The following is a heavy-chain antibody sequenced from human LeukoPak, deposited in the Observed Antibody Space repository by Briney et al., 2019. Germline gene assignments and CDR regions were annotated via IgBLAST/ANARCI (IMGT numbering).Heavy chain of an antibody. CDR3: AARLLRFVFDY. J-gene: IGHJ4*02. CDR1: GGSISISNYY. D-gene: IGHD3-22*01. CDR2: MSYSGST. Sequence: PSETLSLTCTVSGGSISISNYYWGWIRQPPGKGLEWIGSMSYSGSTYYNPSLKSRVTISVDTSKNQFSLKLSSVTAADTAVYYCAARLLRFVFDYWGQGTLVTVSS. V-gene: IGHV4-39*07.